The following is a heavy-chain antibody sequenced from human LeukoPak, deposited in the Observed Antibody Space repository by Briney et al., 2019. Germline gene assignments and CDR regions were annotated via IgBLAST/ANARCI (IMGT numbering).Heavy chain of an antibody. Sequence: SETLSLTCTVSDGSISSGGYYWSWIRQHPGKGLEWIGSIYYSGSTYYNPSLKSRVTISVDTSKNQFSLKLSSVTAADTAVYYCAGQSYYYDSGGYYFRVIDYWGQGTLVTVSS. CDR2: IYYSGST. CDR3: AGQSYYYDSGGYYFRVIDY. D-gene: IGHD3-22*01. CDR1: DGSISSGGYY. J-gene: IGHJ4*02. V-gene: IGHV4-39*01.